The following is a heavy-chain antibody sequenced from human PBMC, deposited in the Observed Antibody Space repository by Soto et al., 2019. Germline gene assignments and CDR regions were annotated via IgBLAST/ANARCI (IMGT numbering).Heavy chain of an antibody. CDR3: ATFVGHYGDFPSPYFDY. D-gene: IGHD4-17*01. CDR1: GYTLTELS. J-gene: IGHJ4*02. CDR2: FDPEDGET. Sequence: ASVKVSCKVSGYTLTELSMHWVRQAPGKGLEWMGGFDPEDGETIYAQKFQGRVTMTEDTSTDTAYMELSSLRSEDTAVYYCATFVGHYGDFPSPYFDYWGQGTLVTVSS. V-gene: IGHV1-24*01.